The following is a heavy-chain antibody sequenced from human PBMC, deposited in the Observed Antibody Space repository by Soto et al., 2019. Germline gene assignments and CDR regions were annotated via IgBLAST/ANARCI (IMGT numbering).Heavy chain of an antibody. CDR1: GYTFTAYY. D-gene: IGHD3-10*02. Sequence: VKLVQSGAEVKEPGDSVRVSCEASGYTFTAYYIHWVRQAPGQGLEWMGWINPKFGDTTYAQDFQGRVSMTRDMSISTVYMELSRLTSDDTAIYYCARNMDYYYGRGSGNGHGVWGQGTTVTVFS. J-gene: IGHJ6*02. CDR3: ARNMDYYYGRGSGNGHGV. V-gene: IGHV1-2*02. CDR2: INPKFGDT.